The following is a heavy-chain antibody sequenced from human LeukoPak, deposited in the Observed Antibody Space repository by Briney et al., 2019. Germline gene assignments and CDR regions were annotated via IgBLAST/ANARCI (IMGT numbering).Heavy chain of an antibody. V-gene: IGHV1-69*05. J-gene: IGHJ6*03. CDR3: ARRVWGSYRRYYYYYMDV. Sequence: SVTVSFTASGGTFSSYAISWVRQAPGQGLEWMGGIIPIFGTANYAQKFQGRVTITTDESTSTAYMELSSLRSEDTAVYYCARRVWGSYRRYYYYYMDVWGKGTTVTVSS. CDR1: GGTFSSYA. CDR2: IIPIFGTA. D-gene: IGHD3-16*02.